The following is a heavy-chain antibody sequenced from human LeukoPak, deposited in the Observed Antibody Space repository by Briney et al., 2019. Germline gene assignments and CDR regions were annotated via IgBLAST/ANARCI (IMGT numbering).Heavy chain of an antibody. D-gene: IGHD2-2*01. J-gene: IGHJ4*02. Sequence: RASVKVSCKASGYNFPSYGINWVRQAPGQGLEWMGWTRPHTGETNSAQRFQDRVTMTTDTSTTTAYMELRSLRFDDTAVYYCARDRGGKGSAIFYWGQGSLVTVSS. CDR2: TRPHTGET. CDR1: GYNFPSYG. CDR3: ARDRGGKGSAIFY. V-gene: IGHV1-18*01.